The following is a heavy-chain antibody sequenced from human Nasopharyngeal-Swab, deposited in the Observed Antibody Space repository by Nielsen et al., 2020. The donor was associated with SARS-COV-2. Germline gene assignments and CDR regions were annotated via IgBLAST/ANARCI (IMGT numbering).Heavy chain of an antibody. CDR2: ISGNGGAT. Sequence: GGSLRLSCAASGFISNYAMSWVRQAPGKGLEWVSGISGNGGATYYADSVTGRFTISRDNSKNTLSLQMNSLRADDTAVYYCAKNPYSSSFYWFDPWGQGTLVTVSS. J-gene: IGHJ5*02. V-gene: IGHV3-23*01. D-gene: IGHD6-13*01. CDR1: GFISNYA. CDR3: AKNPYSSSFYWFDP.